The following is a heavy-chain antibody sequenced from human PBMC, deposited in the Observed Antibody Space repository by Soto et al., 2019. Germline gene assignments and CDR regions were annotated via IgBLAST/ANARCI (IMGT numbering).Heavy chain of an antibody. D-gene: IGHD6-19*01. CDR2: ISYDGSNK. CDR1: GFTFSSYG. CDR3: AKDRKWLGPGYYGMDV. J-gene: IGHJ6*02. Sequence: QVQLVESGGGVVQPGRSLRLSCAASGFTFSSYGMHWVRQAPGKGLEWVAVISYDGSNKYYADSVKGRFTISRDNSKNTLYLQMNSLRAEDTAVYYCAKDRKWLGPGYYGMDVWGQGTTVTVSS. V-gene: IGHV3-30*18.